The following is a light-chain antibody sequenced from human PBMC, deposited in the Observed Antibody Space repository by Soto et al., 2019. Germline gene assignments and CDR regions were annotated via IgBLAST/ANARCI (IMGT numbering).Light chain of an antibody. CDR3: SSYGGNNNVI. CDR2: EVT. CDR1: SSDVGGFNF. Sequence: QSALTQPPSASGSPGQSVTIPCTGTSSDVGGFNFVSWYQQHPGKAPKLMIFEVTKRPSGVPDRFSGSKSGNTASLTGSGLQADDEADYYCSSYGGNNNVIFGGGTKLAVL. V-gene: IGLV2-8*01. J-gene: IGLJ2*01.